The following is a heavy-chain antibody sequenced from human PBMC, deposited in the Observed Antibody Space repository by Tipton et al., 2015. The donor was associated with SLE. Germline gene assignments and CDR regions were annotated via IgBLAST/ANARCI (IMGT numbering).Heavy chain of an antibody. J-gene: IGHJ4*02. V-gene: IGHV5-51*01. CDR3: ARSTEGDYGDYPPPVDY. CDR1: GYSFTNYW. CDR2: IYPGDSDT. D-gene: IGHD4-17*01. Sequence: QSGPEVKKPGESLKISCKGSGYSFTNYWIAWVRQMPGKGLEWMGVIYPGDSDTSYSPSFQGQVTISADKSISTAYLQWSSLKASDTAMYYCARSTEGDYGDYPPPVDYWGQGTLVTVSS.